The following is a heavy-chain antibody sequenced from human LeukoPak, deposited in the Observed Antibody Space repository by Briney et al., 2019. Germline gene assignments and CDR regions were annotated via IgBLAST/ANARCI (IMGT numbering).Heavy chain of an antibody. CDR1: GGSISSGGYY. J-gene: IGHJ6*02. Sequence: PSETLSLTCTVSGGSISSGGYYWRWIRQHPGKGLEWIGYIYYSGSTYYNPSLKSRVTISVDTSKNQFSLKLSSVTAADTAVYYCARAPNWNYPYYYYYGMDVWGQGTTVTVSS. CDR2: IYYSGST. V-gene: IGHV4-31*03. D-gene: IGHD1-7*01. CDR3: ARAPNWNYPYYYYYGMDV.